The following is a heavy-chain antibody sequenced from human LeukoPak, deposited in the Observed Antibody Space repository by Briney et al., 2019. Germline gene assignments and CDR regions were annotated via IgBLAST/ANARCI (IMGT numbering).Heavy chain of an antibody. CDR2: INPSGGST. V-gene: IGHV1-46*03. D-gene: IGHD1-1*01. Sequence: ASVKVSCKASAYTFTSYYMHWVRQAPGQGLEWMGIINPSGGSTSYAQKFQGRVTMTRDTSTSIVYMELSSLRSEDTAVYYCARASYQGAGTTGDAFDIWGQGTMVTVSS. CDR3: ARASYQGAGTTGDAFDI. J-gene: IGHJ3*02. CDR1: AYTFTSYY.